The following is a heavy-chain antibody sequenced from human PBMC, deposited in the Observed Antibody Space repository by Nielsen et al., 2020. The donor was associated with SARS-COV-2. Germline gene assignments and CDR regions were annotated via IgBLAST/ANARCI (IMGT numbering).Heavy chain of an antibody. Sequence: GESLKISCAASGFTFSRYAMSWVRQAPGKGLEWVSVISGSGGSTYYADSVKGRFTISRDNSQNTLYLQMNSLRAEDTAVYYCAKGQPLLYYFDYWGQGTLVTVSS. CDR3: AKGQPLLYYFDY. V-gene: IGHV3-23*01. CDR1: GFTFSRYA. D-gene: IGHD2-21*02. CDR2: ISGSGGST. J-gene: IGHJ4*02.